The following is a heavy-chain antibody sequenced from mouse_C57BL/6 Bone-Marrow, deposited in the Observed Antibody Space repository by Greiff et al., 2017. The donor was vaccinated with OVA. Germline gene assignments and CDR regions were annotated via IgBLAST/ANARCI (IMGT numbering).Heavy chain of an antibody. Sequence: VQLQQPGAELVKPGASVKLSCKASGYTFTSYWMHWVKQRPGQGLEWIGMIHPNSGSTNYNEKFKSKATLTVDKSSSTAYMQRSSLTSEDSAVSYCASRSSSYYFGYWGQGTTLTVSS. D-gene: IGHD1-1*01. CDR1: GYTFTSYW. CDR3: ASRSSSYYFGY. CDR2: IHPNSGST. J-gene: IGHJ2*01. V-gene: IGHV1-64*01.